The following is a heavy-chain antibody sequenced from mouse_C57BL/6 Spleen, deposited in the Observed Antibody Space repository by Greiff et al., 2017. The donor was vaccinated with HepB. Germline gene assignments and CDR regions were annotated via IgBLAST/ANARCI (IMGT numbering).Heavy chain of an antibody. D-gene: IGHD4-1*01. V-gene: IGHV1-85*01. CDR3: ASLTGTDYFDY. Sequence: QVQLKESGPELVKPGASVKLSCKASGYTFTSYDINWVKQRPGQGLEWIGWIYPRDGSTKYNEKFKGKATLTVDTSSSTAYMELHSLTSEDSAVYFCASLTGTDYFDYWGQGTTLTVSS. CDR1: GYTFTSYD. CDR2: IYPRDGST. J-gene: IGHJ2*01.